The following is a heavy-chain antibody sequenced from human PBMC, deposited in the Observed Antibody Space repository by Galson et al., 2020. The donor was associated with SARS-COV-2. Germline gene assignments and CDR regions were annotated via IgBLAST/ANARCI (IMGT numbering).Heavy chain of an antibody. CDR2: ISGSSSYI. D-gene: IGHD6-6*01. J-gene: IGHJ6*03. V-gene: IGHV3-21*01. Sequence: GGSLRLSCAASGFTFSSFSMNWVRQAPGKGLEWVSSISGSSSYIYYADSLKGRFTISRDNAKNSLYLQMNSLRVEDTAVYYCASSPLEYDLYYYMDVWGKGTTVTVSS. CDR3: ASSPLEYDLYYYMDV. CDR1: GFTFSSFS.